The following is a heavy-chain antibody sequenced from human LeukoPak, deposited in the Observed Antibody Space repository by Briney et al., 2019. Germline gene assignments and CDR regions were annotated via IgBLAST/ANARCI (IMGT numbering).Heavy chain of an antibody. D-gene: IGHD1-26*01. CDR2: INHSGST. CDR3: ARDKPVGVRIDYYYYGMDV. CDR1: GGSFSGYY. V-gene: IGHV4-34*01. Sequence: SETLSLTCAVYGGSFSGYYWSWIRQPPGKGLEWIGEINHSGSTNYNPSLKSRVTISVDTSKNQFSLKLSSVTAADTAVYYCARDKPVGVRIDYYYYGMDVWGQGTTVTVSS. J-gene: IGHJ6*02.